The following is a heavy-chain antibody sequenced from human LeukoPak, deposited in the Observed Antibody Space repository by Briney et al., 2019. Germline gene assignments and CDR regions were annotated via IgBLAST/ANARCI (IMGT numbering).Heavy chain of an antibody. CDR1: GFTFSSYS. CDR2: IRRTSNTI. Sequence: GGSLRLSCAASGFTFSSYSMNWVRQAPGKGLEWVSYIRRTSNTIYYADSVKGRFTISRDNAKNSLYLQMNSLRDEDTALYYCAKEEGVWGQGTTVIVSS. CDR3: AKEEGV. V-gene: IGHV3-48*02. J-gene: IGHJ6*02.